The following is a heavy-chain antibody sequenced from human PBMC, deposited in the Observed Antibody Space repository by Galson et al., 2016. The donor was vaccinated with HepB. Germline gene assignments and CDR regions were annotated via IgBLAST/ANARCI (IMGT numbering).Heavy chain of an antibody. J-gene: IGHJ4*02. CDR2: ISSTSSDT. Sequence: SLRLSCAVSGFSFSDYYMSWIRQAPGKGLELISYISSTSSDTKYADSVKGRFTISRDNAKNSLYLQMNSLRAEDTAVYYGVFPVRVPNYWGQGTLVTVSS. CDR3: VFPVRVPNY. D-gene: IGHD4-23*01. V-gene: IGHV3-11*06. CDR1: GFSFSDYY.